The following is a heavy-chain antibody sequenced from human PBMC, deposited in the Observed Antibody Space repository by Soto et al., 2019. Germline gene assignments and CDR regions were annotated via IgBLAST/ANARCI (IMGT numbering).Heavy chain of an antibody. D-gene: IGHD3-10*01. CDR2: IYYSGST. Sequence: TSETLSLTCTVSGGSISSSSYYWGWIRQPPGKGLEWIGSIYYSGSTYYNPSLKSRVTISVDTSKNQFSLKLSSVTAADTAVYYCARQGVRVITMVRGVIVYWGQGTLVTVSS. J-gene: IGHJ4*02. CDR1: GGSISSSSYY. CDR3: ARQGVRVITMVRGVIVY. V-gene: IGHV4-39*01.